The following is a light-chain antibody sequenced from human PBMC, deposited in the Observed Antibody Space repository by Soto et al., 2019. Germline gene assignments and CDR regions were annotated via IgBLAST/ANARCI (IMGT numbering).Light chain of an antibody. V-gene: IGKV3-20*01. Sequence: EIVLTQSPGTLSLSPGERATLSCRASKSVSSSYLAWYQQKPGQAPRLLIYGASSRATGIPDRFSGSGSGTDFTLTISRVEPEDFAVYYCQQYGSSPPFTFGQGTRLEIK. J-gene: IGKJ5*01. CDR2: GAS. CDR3: QQYGSSPPFT. CDR1: KSVSSSY.